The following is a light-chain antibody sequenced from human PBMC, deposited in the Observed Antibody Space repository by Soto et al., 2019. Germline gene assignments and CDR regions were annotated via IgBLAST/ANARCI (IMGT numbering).Light chain of an antibody. J-gene: IGKJ1*01. V-gene: IGKV1-39*01. CDR1: QSISSY. CDR2: AAS. Sequence: DIQMTQSPSSLSASVGDRVTITCRASQSISSYLNWYQQKPGKAPKLLIYAASSLQSGVPSRFSGSGSGTDFTLPISSLQPEDFATYYCQQSYSTPVGFGQGTKVDIK. CDR3: QQSYSTPVG.